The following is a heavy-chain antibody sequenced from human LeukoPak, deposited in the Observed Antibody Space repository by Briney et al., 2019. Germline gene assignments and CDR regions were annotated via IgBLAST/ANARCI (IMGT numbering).Heavy chain of an antibody. CDR3: ARGRSRMATIRGAFDY. CDR2: INHSGST. CDR1: GGSFSGYY. J-gene: IGHJ4*02. Sequence: SETLSLTCAVYGGSFSGYYWSWIRQPPGKGLEWIGEINHSGSTNYNPSLKSRVTISVDTSKNQFSLKLSSVTAADTAVYYCARGRSRMATIRGAFDYWGQGTLVTVSS. V-gene: IGHV4-34*01. D-gene: IGHD5-12*01.